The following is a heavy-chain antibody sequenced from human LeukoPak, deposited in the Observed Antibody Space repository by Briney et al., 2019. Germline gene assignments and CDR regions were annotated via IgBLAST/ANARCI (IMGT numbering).Heavy chain of an antibody. Sequence: GSLRLSCAASGFTVSSYAMSWVRQPPGKGLEWIGEINHSGSTNYNPSLKSRVTISVDTSKNQFSLKLSSVTAADTAVYYCARGVWRDPFDYWGQGTLVTVSS. D-gene: IGHD5-24*01. CDR1: GFTVSSYA. V-gene: IGHV4-34*01. J-gene: IGHJ4*02. CDR3: ARGVWRDPFDY. CDR2: INHSGST.